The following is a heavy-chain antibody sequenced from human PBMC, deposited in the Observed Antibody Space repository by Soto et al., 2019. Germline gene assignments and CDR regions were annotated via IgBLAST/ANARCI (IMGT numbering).Heavy chain of an antibody. CDR2: IYYTGIT. V-gene: IGHV4-30-4*01. CDR1: GSSINSDCYC. CDR3: ARVPYGDPFDY. J-gene: IGHJ4*02. Sequence: SETLSLTCTVSGSSINSDCYCWTWIRQPPGEGLEWIGYIYYTGITHYNPSLKSRVNISVDTSKNQFSLKLSSVTAADTAVYYCARVPYGDPFDYWGQGTLVTVSS. D-gene: IGHD4-17*01.